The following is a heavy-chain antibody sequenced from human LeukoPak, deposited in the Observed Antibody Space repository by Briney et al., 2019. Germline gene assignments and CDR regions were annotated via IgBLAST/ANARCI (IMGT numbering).Heavy chain of an antibody. CDR1: GYSFTSYW. D-gene: IGHD2-2*01. J-gene: IGHJ4*02. Sequence: GESLKISCKGSGYSFTSYWIGWVRQMPGKGLEWMGIIYPGDSDTRYSPSFQGQVTISADKSIRTAYLQWSSLKASDTAMYYCARQGVPAAINLGDYFDYWGQGTLVTVSS. CDR3: ARQGVPAAINLGDYFDY. V-gene: IGHV5-51*01. CDR2: IYPGDSDT.